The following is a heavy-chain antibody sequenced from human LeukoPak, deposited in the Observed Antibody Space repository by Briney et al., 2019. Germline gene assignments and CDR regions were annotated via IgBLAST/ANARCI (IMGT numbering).Heavy chain of an antibody. CDR1: GGSISSYY. CDR3: ARRANNWNYGHDAFDI. V-gene: IGHV4-4*09. D-gene: IGHD1-7*01. J-gene: IGHJ3*02. CDR2: IYTSWST. Sequence: SETLSLTCTVSGGSISSYYWSWIRQPPGKGLEWSGYIYTSWSTNYSPSLKSRVTISVDTSKNQFSLKLSSVTAADTAVYYCARRANNWNYGHDAFDIWGQGTMVTVSS.